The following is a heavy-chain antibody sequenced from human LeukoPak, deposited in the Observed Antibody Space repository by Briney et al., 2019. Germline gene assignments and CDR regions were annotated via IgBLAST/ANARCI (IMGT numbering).Heavy chain of an antibody. CDR3: ARRITVVARDAFDI. J-gene: IGHJ3*02. V-gene: IGHV3-23*01. CDR2: ISGSGGST. CDR1: GFTFSTYA. D-gene: IGHD6-19*01. Sequence: PGGSLRLSCAASGFTFSTYAMSWVRQAPGKGLEWVSSISGSGGSTFYADSVKGRFTISRDNSKNTLYLQMNSLRAEDTAVYYCARRITVVARDAFDIWGQGTMVTVSS.